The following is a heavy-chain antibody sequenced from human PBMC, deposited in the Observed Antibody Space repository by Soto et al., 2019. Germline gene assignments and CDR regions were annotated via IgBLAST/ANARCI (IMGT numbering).Heavy chain of an antibody. V-gene: IGHV1-3*01. CDR1: GYTFTSYA. CDR3: ARDPRYFDY. Sequence: QVQLVQSGAEVKKPGASVKVSCKASGYTFTSYAMHWVRQAPGQRLEWMGWINAGNGNTKYSQKFQGRVTITRDTSASTADMELSSLRSEDTAVYYCARDPRYFDYWGQGTLVTVSS. CDR2: INAGNGNT. J-gene: IGHJ4*02.